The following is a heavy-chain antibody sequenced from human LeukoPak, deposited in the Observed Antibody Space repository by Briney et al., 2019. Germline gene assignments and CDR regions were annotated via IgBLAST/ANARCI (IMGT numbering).Heavy chain of an antibody. CDR2: IYYSGST. CDR3: ARARLSWSGLFDY. Sequence: PSETLFLTCTVSGGSISSYYWSWIRQPPGKGLEWIGYIYYSGSTNYNPSLKSRVTISVDTSKNQFSLKLSSVTAADTAVYYCARARLSWSGLFDYWGQGTLVTVSS. V-gene: IGHV4-59*01. D-gene: IGHD3-3*01. CDR1: GGSISSYY. J-gene: IGHJ4*02.